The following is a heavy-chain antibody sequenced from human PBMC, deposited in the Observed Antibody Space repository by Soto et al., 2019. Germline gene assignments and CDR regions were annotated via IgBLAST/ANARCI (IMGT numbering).Heavy chain of an antibody. D-gene: IGHD3-22*01. Sequence: GGSLRLSCAASGFTFRNYGMNWVRQAPGKGLEWVSYIGIASNAKYYADSVKGRFTISRDNSKNTLYLQINSLRAEDTAVYYCAKDRDSSGYYYRNYWGQGTLVTVSS. J-gene: IGHJ4*02. CDR1: GFTFRNYG. CDR3: AKDRDSSGYYYRNY. V-gene: IGHV3-48*01. CDR2: IGIASNAK.